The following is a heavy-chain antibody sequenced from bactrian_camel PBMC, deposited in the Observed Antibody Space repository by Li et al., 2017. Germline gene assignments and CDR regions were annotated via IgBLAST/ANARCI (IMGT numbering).Heavy chain of an antibody. Sequence: VQLVESGGGLVRPGDSRSVSCAASGFTFRTASITWVRQAPGKGLEWVSDIENYGPNTYYADSVKGRFTISRDNAKNTVYLQMNSLKSEDTAMYYCAKVRFGLERASFDYWGQGTQVTVS. D-gene: IGHD1*01. CDR3: AKVRFGLERASFDY. CDR1: GFTFRTAS. CDR2: IENYGPNT. J-gene: IGHJ4*01. V-gene: IGHV3-2*01.